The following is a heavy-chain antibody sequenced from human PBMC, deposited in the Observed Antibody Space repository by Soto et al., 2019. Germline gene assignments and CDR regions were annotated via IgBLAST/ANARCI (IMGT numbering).Heavy chain of an antibody. CDR3: ARGTYYYGSGSYYLDS. Sequence: SETLSLTCTVSGGSISSGGYYWSWIRQHPGKGLEWIGYIYYSGSTYYNPSLKSRVTISVDTSKNQFSLKLSSVTAADTAVYYCARGTYYYGSGSYYLDSWGQGTLVTVSS. D-gene: IGHD3-10*01. CDR1: GGSISSGGYY. V-gene: IGHV4-31*03. CDR2: IYYSGST. J-gene: IGHJ5*01.